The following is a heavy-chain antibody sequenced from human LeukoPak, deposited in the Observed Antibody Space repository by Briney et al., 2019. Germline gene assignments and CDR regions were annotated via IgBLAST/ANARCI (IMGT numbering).Heavy chain of an antibody. CDR2: ISYDGSNK. Sequence: QPGGSLRLSCAASGFTFSSYGMHWVRQAPGKGLEWVAVISYDGSNKYYADSVKGRFTISRDNSKNTLYLQMNSLRAEDTAVYYCASYDIAAAAPFDYWGQGTLVTVSS. CDR1: GFTFSSYG. D-gene: IGHD6-13*01. J-gene: IGHJ4*02. CDR3: ASYDIAAAAPFDY. V-gene: IGHV3-30*03.